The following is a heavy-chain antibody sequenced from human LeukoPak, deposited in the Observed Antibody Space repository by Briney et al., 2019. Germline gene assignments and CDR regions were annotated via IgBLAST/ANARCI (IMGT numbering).Heavy chain of an antibody. CDR2: ISSRSTNI. D-gene: IGHD6-19*01. J-gene: IGHJ6*03. V-gene: IGHV3-21*01. CDR3: ARDAQWLVPEGYFYYMDV. CDR1: GFTFSRYS. Sequence: SSGSLRLSCAGSGFTFSRYSMNWFRQAPGKGLERVSSISSRSTNILYADSVKGRFTVSRDNAKNSLYLQMNSLGAEDTAVYYCARDAQWLVPEGYFYYMDVWGKGTTVTVSS.